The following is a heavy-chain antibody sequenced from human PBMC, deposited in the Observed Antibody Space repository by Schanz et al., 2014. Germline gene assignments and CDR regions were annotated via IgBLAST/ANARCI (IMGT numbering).Heavy chain of an antibody. CDR1: GFTFSSYA. CDR2: ISGSGGST. Sequence: EVQLLESGGGLVQPGGSLRLSCAASGFTFSSYAMSWVRQAPGKGLEWVSAISGSGGSTSYADSVKGRFTISRDNSKNTLYLQMNSLRSEDTAVYYCAKVRYSSGWRGDYFDEWGQGTLVTVAS. CDR3: AKVRYSSGWRGDYFDE. D-gene: IGHD6-25*01. J-gene: IGHJ4*02. V-gene: IGHV3-23*01.